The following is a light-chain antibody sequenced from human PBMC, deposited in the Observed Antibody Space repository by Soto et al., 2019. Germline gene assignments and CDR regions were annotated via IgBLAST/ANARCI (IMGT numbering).Light chain of an antibody. J-gene: IGKJ2*01. CDR3: QHRSNWPPSYS. V-gene: IGKV3-11*01. Sequence: DIVLTQSPVILSVSPGERATLSCRASQRVTSYLAWYQQRPGQAPRLLIYDSSYRATGIPARFSGSGSGTDFTLTISSLEPEDFAVYYCQHRSNWPPSYSFGPGTRLEIK. CDR1: QRVTSY. CDR2: DSS.